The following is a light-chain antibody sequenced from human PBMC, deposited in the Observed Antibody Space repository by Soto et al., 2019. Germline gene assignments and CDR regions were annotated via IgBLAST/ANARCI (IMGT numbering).Light chain of an antibody. CDR1: QSVSSY. CDR2: DAS. V-gene: IGKV3-11*01. CDR3: QQRSNWPGIT. J-gene: IGKJ3*01. Sequence: EIVLTQSPATLSLSPGERATLSCRASQSVSSYLAWYQQKPGQAPRLLIYDASNRATGIPARSSGSGSGTDFTLPISSLAPEDFAVYYCQQRSNWPGITFGPGTNVDIK.